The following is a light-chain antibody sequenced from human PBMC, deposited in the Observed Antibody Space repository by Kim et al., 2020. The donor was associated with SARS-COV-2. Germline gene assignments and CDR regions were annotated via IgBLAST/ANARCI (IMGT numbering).Light chain of an antibody. J-gene: IGLJ2*01. V-gene: IGLV2-8*01. Sequence: QSLPISCTGTSSDVGGYNYVSWYQRHPGKAPKLMIYEVSKRPSGVPDRFSASKSGNTASLTVSGLRAEDEADYYCSSYGGSNNYVVFGGGTQLTVL. CDR1: SSDVGGYNY. CDR3: SSYGGSNNYVV. CDR2: EVS.